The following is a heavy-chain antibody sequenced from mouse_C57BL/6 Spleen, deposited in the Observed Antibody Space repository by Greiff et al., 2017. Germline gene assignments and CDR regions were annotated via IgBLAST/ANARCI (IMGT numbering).Heavy chain of an antibody. J-gene: IGHJ2*01. CDR1: GFNIKDDY. V-gene: IGHV14-4*01. D-gene: IGHD1-1*01. CDR2: IDPENGDT. CDR3: TTNYGSSPG. Sequence: EVQLQQSGAELVRPGASVKLSCTASGFNIKDDYMHWVKQRPEQGLEWIGWIDPENGDTEYASKFQGKATITADTSSNTAYLQLSSLTSEDTAVYYCTTNYGSSPGWGQGTTLTVSS.